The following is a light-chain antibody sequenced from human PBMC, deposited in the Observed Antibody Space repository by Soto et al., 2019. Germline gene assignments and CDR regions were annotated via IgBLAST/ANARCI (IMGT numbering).Light chain of an antibody. V-gene: IGKV1-39*01. CDR1: QSISSY. CDR3: QQTYSSPWT. CDR2: AAS. Sequence: DIQMTQSPSSLSASVGDRVTITCRASQSISSYLNWYQQKPGKAPKVLIYAASSLESGVPSRFSGSGSGTDFPLTISSLQLEDFATYSCQQTYSSPWTFGQGTKVEIK. J-gene: IGKJ1*01.